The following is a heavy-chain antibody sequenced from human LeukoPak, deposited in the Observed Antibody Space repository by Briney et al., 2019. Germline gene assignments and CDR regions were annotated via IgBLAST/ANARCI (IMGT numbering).Heavy chain of an antibody. Sequence: GRSLRLSCAASGFTFSSYDMHWVRQAPGKGLEWVAFIRYDGSNKYYADSVKGRFTISRDNSKNTLYLQMNSLRAEDTAVYYCAKATPYYYDSSGYYYWGQGTLVTVSS. D-gene: IGHD3-22*01. J-gene: IGHJ4*02. CDR2: IRYDGSNK. CDR1: GFTFSSYD. V-gene: IGHV3-30*02. CDR3: AKATPYYYDSSGYYY.